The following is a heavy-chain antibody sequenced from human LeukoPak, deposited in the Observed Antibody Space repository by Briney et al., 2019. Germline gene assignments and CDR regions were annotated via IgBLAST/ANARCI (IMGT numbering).Heavy chain of an antibody. Sequence: GGSLTLSCAASGFTFITFGFNWVRQAPGKGLEWVSFISSSSSSMNYADSVKGRFTISRDNAKKSLYLQMNSLRAEDSAVYYCARGNDLLTGYSDYWGQGTLVTVSS. CDR2: ISSSSSSM. J-gene: IGHJ4*02. CDR1: GFTFITFG. V-gene: IGHV3-21*01. CDR3: ARGNDLLTGYSDY. D-gene: IGHD3-9*01.